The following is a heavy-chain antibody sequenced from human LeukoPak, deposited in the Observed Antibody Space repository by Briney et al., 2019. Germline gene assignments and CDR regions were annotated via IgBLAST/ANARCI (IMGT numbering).Heavy chain of an antibody. J-gene: IGHJ5*02. D-gene: IGHD2-15*01. CDR3: ARDGARCSGGSCYSGTVWFDP. CDR2: IIPIFGTA. Sequence: SVKVSCKASGGTFSSYAISWVRQAPGQGLEWMGGIIPIFGTANCAQKFQGRVTITADESTSTAYMELSSLRSEDTAVYYCARDGARCSGGSCYSGTVWFDPWGQGTLVTVSS. V-gene: IGHV1-69*13. CDR1: GGTFSSYA.